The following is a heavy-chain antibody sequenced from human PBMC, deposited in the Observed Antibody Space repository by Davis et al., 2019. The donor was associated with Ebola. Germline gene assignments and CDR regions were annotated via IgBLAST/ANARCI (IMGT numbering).Heavy chain of an antibody. V-gene: IGHV1-69*04. CDR2: IIPILGIA. Sequence: SVKVSCKASGYTFTSYGISWVRQAPGQGLEWMGRIIPILGIANYAQKFQGRVTITADKSTSTAYMELSSLRSEDTAVYYCARYYGSGSPYYYGMDVWGQGTTVTVSS. CDR1: GYTFTSYG. D-gene: IGHD3-10*01. CDR3: ARYYGSGSPYYYGMDV. J-gene: IGHJ6*02.